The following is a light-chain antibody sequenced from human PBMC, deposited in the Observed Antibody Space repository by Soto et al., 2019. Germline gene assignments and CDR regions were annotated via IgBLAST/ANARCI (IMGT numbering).Light chain of an antibody. V-gene: IGKV3-20*01. CDR3: QHSYNMPIA. J-gene: IGKJ5*01. CDR2: GAS. Sequence: EIVLTQSPGTLSLSPGERATLSCRASQSVFNNHLGWYQQKPGQAPRLLIYGASTRATGIPARFSGSGSGTEFTLTITGLQPEDFATYYCQHSYNMPIAFGQGTRLEIK. CDR1: QSVFNNH.